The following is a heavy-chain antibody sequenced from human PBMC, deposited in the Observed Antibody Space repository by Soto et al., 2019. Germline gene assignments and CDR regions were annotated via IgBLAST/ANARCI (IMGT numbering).Heavy chain of an antibody. Sequence: QMQLVESGGGVVQPGRSLRLSCVASGFPFREFGMHWVRQAPGKGLEWVALISYDGSDYADSVKGRFTISRDDSRDTLFLHMDNLRPDDTGVYYCARRWKDYGALWGQGTLVAVSS. CDR3: ARRWKDYGAL. D-gene: IGHD3-16*01. J-gene: IGHJ4*02. CDR1: GFPFREFG. V-gene: IGHV3-33*05. CDR2: ISYDGSD.